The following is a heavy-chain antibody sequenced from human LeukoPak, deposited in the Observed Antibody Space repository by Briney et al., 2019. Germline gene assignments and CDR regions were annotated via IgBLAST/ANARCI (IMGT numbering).Heavy chain of an antibody. J-gene: IGHJ4*02. CDR1: GVSISSDKYY. V-gene: IGHV4-31*03. Sequence: SETLSLTCNVSGVSISSDKYYWSWIRQRPGKGLEWIGYMYYSGSTSYNPSLKSRVSISLDSPKNQFSLRLSSVTAADTAVYYCATPYCGTISCLDVFDIWGQGTLVTVSS. CDR2: MYYSGST. CDR3: ATPYCGTISCLDVFDI. D-gene: IGHD2-21*01.